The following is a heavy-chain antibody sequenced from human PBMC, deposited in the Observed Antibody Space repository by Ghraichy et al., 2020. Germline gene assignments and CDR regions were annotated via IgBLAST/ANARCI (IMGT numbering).Heavy chain of an antibody. CDR3: ARGGVGATKFDY. V-gene: IGHV1-2*02. CDR2: INPNSGAT. D-gene: IGHD1-26*01. J-gene: IGHJ4*02. CDR1: GYTFTGYY. Sequence: ASVKVSCKASGYTFTGYYVKWVRQPPGQGFEWVGWINPNSGATNYAQNFQGRVTITRDTSITTVYMELSSLRSDDPAVYYCARGGVGATKFDYWGQGTLVSVSS.